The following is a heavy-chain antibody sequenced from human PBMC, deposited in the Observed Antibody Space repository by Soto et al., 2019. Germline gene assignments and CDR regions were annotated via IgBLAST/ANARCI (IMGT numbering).Heavy chain of an antibody. J-gene: IGHJ3*02. CDR2: IYPGDSDT. Sequence: PVESLKISCKASGYIFSNYWICWWLQWPGKGLEWMGTIYPGDSDTRYSPSFQGQVTISADKSITTADLQWSSLKASDTAMYYCARGTPAGTSAFDIWGQGTMVTVSS. V-gene: IGHV5-51*01. CDR3: ARGTPAGTSAFDI. D-gene: IGHD6-13*01. CDR1: GYIFSNYW.